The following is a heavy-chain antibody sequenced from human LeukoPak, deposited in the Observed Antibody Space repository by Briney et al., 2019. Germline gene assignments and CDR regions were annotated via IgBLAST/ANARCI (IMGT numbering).Heavy chain of an antibody. CDR2: IIPIFGTA. V-gene: IGHV1-69*06. Sequence: SVKVSCKASGGAFISYAISWVRQAPGRGLEWMGGIIPIFGTANYAQKFQGRVTITADKSTSTAYMELSSLRSEDTAVYYCASRQSAKMGTHAFDIWGQGTMVTVSS. D-gene: IGHD1-1*01. CDR1: GGAFISYA. J-gene: IGHJ3*02. CDR3: ASRQSAKMGTHAFDI.